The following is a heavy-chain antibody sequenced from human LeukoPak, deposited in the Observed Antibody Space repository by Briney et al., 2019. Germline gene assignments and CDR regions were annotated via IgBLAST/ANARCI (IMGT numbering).Heavy chain of an antibody. D-gene: IGHD4/OR15-4a*01. CDR3: AKHPDYGWNWFDP. J-gene: IGHJ5*02. CDR2: INSDGSSV. CDR1: GFTFSSYW. V-gene: IGHV3-74*01. Sequence: GGSLRLSCAASGFTFSSYWMHWVRQVPGKGLVWVSRINSDGSSVSYADSVKGRFTISRDNAKNTQYLQMNSLRAEDTAVYYCAKHPDYGWNWFDPWGQGTLVTVSS.